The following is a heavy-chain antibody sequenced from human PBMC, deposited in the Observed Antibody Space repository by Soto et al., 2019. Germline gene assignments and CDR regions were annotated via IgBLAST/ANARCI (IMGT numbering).Heavy chain of an antibody. CDR2: ISGSGGST. D-gene: IGHD6-6*01. CDR1: GFTFSSYA. J-gene: IGHJ6*02. V-gene: IGHV3-23*01. Sequence: LRLSCAASGFTFSSYAMSWVRQAPGKGLEWVSAISGSGGSTYYADSVKGRFTISRDNSKNTLYLQMNSLRAEDTAVYYCAKGAASPWVYYGMDVWGQGTTVTVYS. CDR3: AKGAASPWVYYGMDV.